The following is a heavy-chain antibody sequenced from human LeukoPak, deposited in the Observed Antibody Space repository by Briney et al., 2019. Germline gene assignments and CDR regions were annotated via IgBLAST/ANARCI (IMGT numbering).Heavy chain of an antibody. V-gene: IGHV1-46*01. J-gene: IGHJ6*03. CDR3: AKDLVATVTTHYYYYMDV. Sequence: ASVKVSCKASGYTFTSYYMHWVRQAPGQGLEWMGIINPSGGSTSYAQKFQGKVTMTRDTSTSTVYMELSSLRSEDTAVYYCAKDLVATVTTHYYYYMDVWGKGTTVTVSS. CDR1: GYTFTSYY. CDR2: INPSGGST. D-gene: IGHD4-11*01.